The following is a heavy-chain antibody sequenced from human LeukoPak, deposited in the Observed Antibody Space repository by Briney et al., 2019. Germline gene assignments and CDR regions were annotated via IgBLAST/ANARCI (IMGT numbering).Heavy chain of an antibody. CDR2: TYRGGST. Sequence: GGSLRLSCAASGFNVSNNYMSWVRQAPGKGLEWVSVTYRGGSTYYADSVKGGFIMSRDNSKNTVYLQMDSLRAEDTAVYYCARDRGAAVGNWGQGTLVTVSS. V-gene: IGHV3-53*01. J-gene: IGHJ4*02. CDR3: ARDRGAAVGN. D-gene: IGHD3-10*01. CDR1: GFNVSNNY.